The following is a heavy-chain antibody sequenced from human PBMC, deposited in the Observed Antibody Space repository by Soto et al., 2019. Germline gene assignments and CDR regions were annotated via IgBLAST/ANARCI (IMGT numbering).Heavy chain of an antibody. CDR2: IKSKTDGGTT. J-gene: IGHJ4*02. V-gene: IGHV3-15*07. D-gene: IGHD5-18*01. CDR3: TTLPAHSYGYLFDY. Sequence: EVQLVESGGGLVKPGGSLRLSCAASGFTFSNAWMNWVRQAPGKGLEWVGRIKSKTDGGTTDYAAPVKGRFTISRDDSKNTLYLQMNSLKTEDTDVYYCTTLPAHSYGYLFDYWGQGTLVTVSS. CDR1: GFTFSNAW.